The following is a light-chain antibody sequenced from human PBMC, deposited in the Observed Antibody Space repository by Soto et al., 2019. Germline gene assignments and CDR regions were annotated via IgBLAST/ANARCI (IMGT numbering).Light chain of an antibody. CDR1: SSDVGGYNY. J-gene: IGLJ2*01. CDR3: SSYTSSRLNVV. Sequence: QSVLTQPASVSGSPGQSITISCTGTSSDVGGYNYISWYQQHPGKAPKLMIYDVNNRPSGVSNRFSGSKSGNTASLTISGLQAEDEADYYCSSYTSSRLNVVFGGGTKLTVL. V-gene: IGLV2-14*01. CDR2: DVN.